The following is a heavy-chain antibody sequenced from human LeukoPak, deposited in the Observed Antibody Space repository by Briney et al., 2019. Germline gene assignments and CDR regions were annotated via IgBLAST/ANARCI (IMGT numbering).Heavy chain of an antibody. Sequence: ASVKVSCTASGYTFTSYYMHWVRQAPGQGLEWMGWISAHNGNTNYAQKFQGRVTMTTDTSTSTAYMELRSLRSDDTAVYYCASSLYSSGWYLVSGYWGQGTLVTVSS. CDR3: ASSLYSSGWYLVSGY. CDR2: ISAHNGNT. D-gene: IGHD6-19*01. J-gene: IGHJ4*02. CDR1: GYTFTSYY. V-gene: IGHV1-18*04.